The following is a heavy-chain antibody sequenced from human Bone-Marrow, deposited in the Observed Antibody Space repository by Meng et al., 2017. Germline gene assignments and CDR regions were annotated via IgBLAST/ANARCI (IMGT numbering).Heavy chain of an antibody. V-gene: IGHV3-21*01. D-gene: IGHD2-8*01. CDR1: GFTFSSYS. CDR2: ISSSSSYI. J-gene: IGHJ3*02. Sequence: GESLKISCAASGFTFSSYSMNWVRQAPGKGLEWVSSISSSSSYIYYADSVKGRFTISRDNAKNSLYLQMNSLRAEDTAVYYCARTIALMVYATGAFDIWGQGTMVT. CDR3: ARTIALMVYATGAFDI.